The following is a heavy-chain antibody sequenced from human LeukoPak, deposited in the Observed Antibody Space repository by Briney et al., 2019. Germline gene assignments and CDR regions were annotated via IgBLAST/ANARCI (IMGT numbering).Heavy chain of an antibody. D-gene: IGHD5-18*01. V-gene: IGHV3-30*03. Sequence: PGRSLRLSCAASGFTFSSYGMHWVRQAPGKGLEWVAVISYDGSNKYYADSVKGRFTISRDNSKNTLYLQMNSLRAEDTAVYYCARDRGVPWIQLWYPQGEGAFDYWGQGTLVTVSS. CDR2: ISYDGSNK. CDR1: GFTFSSYG. CDR3: ARDRGVPWIQLWYPQGEGAFDY. J-gene: IGHJ4*02.